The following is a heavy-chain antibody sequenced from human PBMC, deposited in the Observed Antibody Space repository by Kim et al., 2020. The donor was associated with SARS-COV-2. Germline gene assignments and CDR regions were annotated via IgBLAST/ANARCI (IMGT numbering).Heavy chain of an antibody. J-gene: IGHJ4*02. Sequence: YYADSVKGRFTISRDNSKNTLYLQMNSLRAEDTAVYYCARVPAAGTVLDYWGQGTLVTVSS. V-gene: IGHV3-33*01. CDR3: ARVPAAGTVLDY. D-gene: IGHD6-13*01.